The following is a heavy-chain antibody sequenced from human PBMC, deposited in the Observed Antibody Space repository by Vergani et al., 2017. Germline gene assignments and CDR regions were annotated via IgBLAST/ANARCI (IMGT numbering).Heavy chain of an antibody. CDR1: GGSFSGYY. V-gene: IGHV4-34*01. D-gene: IGHD2-15*01. CDR3: ARARRYCSGGSCYPRYYYYMDV. Sequence: QVQLQQWGAGLLKPSETLSLTCAVYGGSFSGYYWSWIRQPPGKGLEWIGEINHSGSTNYNPSLKSRVTISVATSKNQFSLRLRSVTAADTAVYYCARARRYCSGGSCYPRYYYYMDVWGKGTTVTVSS. J-gene: IGHJ6*03. CDR2: INHSGST.